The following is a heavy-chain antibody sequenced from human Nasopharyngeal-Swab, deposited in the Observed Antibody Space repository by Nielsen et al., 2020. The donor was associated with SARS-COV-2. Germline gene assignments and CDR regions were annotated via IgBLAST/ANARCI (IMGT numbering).Heavy chain of an antibody. Sequence: VRQDPWWGPEGDSSISSGSSYIYYADSVEVRFTISRDNAKNSLYLQMHSLRAEDTAVYYCARDGLAYDFWSAYFMDVWGQGTPVTVSS. J-gene: IGHJ6*02. CDR3: ARDGLAYDFWSAYFMDV. D-gene: IGHD3-3*01. V-gene: IGHV3-21*01. CDR2: ISSGSSYI.